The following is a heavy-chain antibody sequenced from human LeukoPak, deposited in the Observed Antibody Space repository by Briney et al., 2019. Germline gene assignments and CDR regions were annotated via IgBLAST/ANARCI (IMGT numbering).Heavy chain of an antibody. J-gene: IGHJ4*02. Sequence: GGALRLSCAASGRTFSSYWMHWVRQAPGKGLVWVSRSNFDGTIRRYADSVQGRFTISRDNAKSTLFLQMNSLRAEDTAVYYCASGGAAAGDWGQGTLVTVSS. D-gene: IGHD3-16*01. CDR3: ASGGAAAGD. CDR1: GRTFSSYW. V-gene: IGHV3-74*01. CDR2: SNFDGTIR.